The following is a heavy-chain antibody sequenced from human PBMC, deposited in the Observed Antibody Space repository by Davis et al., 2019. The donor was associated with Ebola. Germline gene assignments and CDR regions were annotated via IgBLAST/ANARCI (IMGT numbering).Heavy chain of an antibody. CDR2: INSDGSST. J-gene: IGHJ5*02. CDR1: GFTFSSYW. CDR3: ARGNRFCSGDICANWFDP. D-gene: IGHD2-15*01. V-gene: IGHV3-74*01. Sequence: GESLKISCAASGFTFSSYWMHWVRQVPGKGLVWVSRINSDGSSTSYADSVKGRFTISSDNAKNTLYLQMNSLRAEDTAVYYCARGNRFCSGDICANWFDPWGQGTLVTVSS.